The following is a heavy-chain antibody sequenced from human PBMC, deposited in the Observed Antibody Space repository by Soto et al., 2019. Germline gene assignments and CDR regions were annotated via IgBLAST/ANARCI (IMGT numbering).Heavy chain of an antibody. J-gene: IGHJ5*02. D-gene: IGHD3-10*01. CDR1: GGTFSSYA. CDR3: ARYLDYYGSGSYYNGGWFDP. CDR2: IIPIFGTA. Sequence: QVQLVQSGAEVKKPGSSVKVSCKASGGTFSSYAISWVRQAPGQGLEWMGGIIPIFGTANYAQKFQGRVTITADESTSTAYMELSSLRSEDTAVYYCARYLDYYGSGSYYNGGWFDPWGQGTLVTVSS. V-gene: IGHV1-69*01.